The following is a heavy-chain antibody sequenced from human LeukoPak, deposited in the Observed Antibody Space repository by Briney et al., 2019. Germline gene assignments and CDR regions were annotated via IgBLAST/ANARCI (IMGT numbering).Heavy chain of an antibody. V-gene: IGHV3-74*01. CDR3: ARPPTVVTPAGFDY. CDR1: GFTFSSYW. CDR2: INTDGSRT. Sequence: PGGSLRLPCAASGFTFSSYWVHWVRHAPGKGLVWVSRINTDGSRTSYADSVKGRFTISRDSAKNTLYLQMNSLRADDTAVYYCARPPTVVTPAGFDYWGQGTLVTVSS. J-gene: IGHJ4*02. D-gene: IGHD4-23*01.